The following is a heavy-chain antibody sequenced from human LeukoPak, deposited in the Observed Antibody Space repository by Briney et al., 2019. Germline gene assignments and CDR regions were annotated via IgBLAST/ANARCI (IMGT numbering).Heavy chain of an antibody. CDR2: ISGSGGST. Sequence: GGSLRLSCAASGFTFSSYAMSWVRQAPGKGLEGVSAISGSGGSTYYADSVKGRFTISRDNSKNTLYLQMNSLRAEDTAVYYCAKVPTYYDSSGYYFDYWGQGTLVTVSS. CDR3: AKVPTYYDSSGYYFDY. D-gene: IGHD3-22*01. J-gene: IGHJ4*02. V-gene: IGHV3-23*01. CDR1: GFTFSSYA.